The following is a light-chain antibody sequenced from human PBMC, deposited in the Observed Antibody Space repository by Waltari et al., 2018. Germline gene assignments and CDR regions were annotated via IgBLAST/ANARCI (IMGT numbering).Light chain of an antibody. CDR1: QSVSRS. V-gene: IGKV3-20*01. Sequence: EIVLTQSPGTLSLSLGETATVSCSASQSVSRSLAWYQQKPGQAPRLLIYGASTRATGIPDRFSGSGSGTDFSLTISRLEPDDFAVYYCQHYLRLPVTFGQGTTVEI. J-gene: IGKJ1*01. CDR3: QHYLRLPVT. CDR2: GAS.